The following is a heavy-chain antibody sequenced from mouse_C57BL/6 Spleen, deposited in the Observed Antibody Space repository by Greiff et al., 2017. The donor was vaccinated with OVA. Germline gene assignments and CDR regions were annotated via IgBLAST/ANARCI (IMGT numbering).Heavy chain of an antibody. V-gene: IGHV3-6*01. CDR1: GYSITSGYY. J-gene: IGHJ3*01. Sequence: EVQLQQSGPGLVKPSQSLSLTCSVTGYSITSGYYWNWIRQFPGNKLEWMGYISYDGSNNYNPSLKNRISITRDTSKNQFFLKLNSVTTEDTATYYCARHASGTWFAYWGQGTLVTVSA. CDR3: ARHASGTWFAY. CDR2: ISYDGSN. D-gene: IGHD6-1*01.